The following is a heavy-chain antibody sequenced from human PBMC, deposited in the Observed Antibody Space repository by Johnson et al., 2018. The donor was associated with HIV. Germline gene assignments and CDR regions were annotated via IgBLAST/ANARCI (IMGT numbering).Heavy chain of an antibody. CDR1: GFTFSSYG. Sequence: QVQLVESGGGVVQPGRSLRLSCAASGFTFSSYGMHWVRQAPGKGLEWVAVISYDGSNKYYADSVKGRFTISRDNSKNTLYLQMNSLRAEDTAVYYCAKGMGGEAFDIWGQGTMVTVSS. CDR3: AKGMGGEAFDI. J-gene: IGHJ3*02. CDR2: ISYDGSNK. D-gene: IGHD1-26*01. V-gene: IGHV3-30*19.